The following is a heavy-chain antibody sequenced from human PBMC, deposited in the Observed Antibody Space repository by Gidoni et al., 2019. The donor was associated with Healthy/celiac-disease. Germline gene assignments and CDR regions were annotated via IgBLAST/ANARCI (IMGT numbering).Heavy chain of an antibody. CDR2: ISAYNGNT. CDR1: GYPFTSYG. D-gene: IGHD2-2*01. Sequence: QVQLVQSGAEVQKPGASVKVSCQASGYPFTSYGIRWVRQAPGQGLEWMGWISAYNGNTNYAQKLQGRVTMTTDTSTSTAYMELRSLRSDDTAVDYCAREYCSSTSCRWFDPWGQGTLVTVSS. CDR3: AREYCSSTSCRWFDP. V-gene: IGHV1-18*01. J-gene: IGHJ5*02.